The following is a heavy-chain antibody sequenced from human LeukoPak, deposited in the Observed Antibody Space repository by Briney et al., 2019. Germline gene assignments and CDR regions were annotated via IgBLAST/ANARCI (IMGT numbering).Heavy chain of an antibody. CDR3: ARETFAAAGGRNWFDL. CDR1: GFTFSSYS. CDR2: ISSSSSYI. D-gene: IGHD6-13*01. J-gene: IGHJ5*02. Sequence: GGSLRLSCAASGFTFSSYSMNWVRQAPGKGLEWVSSISSSSSYIYYADSVKGRFTISRDNAKNSLYLQMNSLRAEDTAVYYCARETFAAAGGRNWFDLWGQGTLVTVSS. V-gene: IGHV3-21*01.